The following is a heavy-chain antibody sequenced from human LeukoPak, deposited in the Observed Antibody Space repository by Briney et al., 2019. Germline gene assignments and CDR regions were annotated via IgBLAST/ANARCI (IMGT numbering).Heavy chain of an antibody. V-gene: IGHV1-18*01. D-gene: IGHD2-2*01. CDR2: ISAYNGNT. J-gene: IGHJ3*02. Sequence: GASVKVSCKASGYTFTSYGISWVRQAPGQGLEWMGWISAYNGNTNYAQKLQGRVTMTTDTSTSTAYMELRSLRSDDTAVYYCARESIVVVPAAILFDIWGQGTMVTVSS. CDR1: GYTFTSYG. CDR3: ARESIVVVPAAILFDI.